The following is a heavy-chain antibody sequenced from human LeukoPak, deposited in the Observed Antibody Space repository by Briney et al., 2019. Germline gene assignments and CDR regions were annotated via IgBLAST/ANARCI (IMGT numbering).Heavy chain of an antibody. J-gene: IGHJ3*02. Sequence: PSETLSLTCAVYGGSFSGYYWSWIRQPPGKGLEWIGSIYHSGSTYYNPSLKSRVTISVDTSKNQFSLKLSSVTAADTAVYYCARVYYDFWSSPFDIWGQGTMVTVSS. CDR2: IYHSGST. D-gene: IGHD3-3*01. CDR3: ARVYYDFWSSPFDI. CDR1: GGSFSGYY. V-gene: IGHV4-34*01.